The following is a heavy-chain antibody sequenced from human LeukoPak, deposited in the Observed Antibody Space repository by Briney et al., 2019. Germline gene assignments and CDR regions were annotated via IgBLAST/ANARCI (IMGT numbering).Heavy chain of an antibody. J-gene: IGHJ1*01. CDR2: ISGRSSHV. V-gene: IGHV3-21*01. Sequence: GGSLRLSCSASGFSFSDYDMNWVRQAPGKGREWVSAISGRSSHVYYGESVKGRFTISRDNAKNSLYLQLDSLGVEDTAVYYCGRAFPPLRTSSAGDLWGQGTLVTVSS. D-gene: IGHD3-16*01. CDR1: GFSFSDYD. CDR3: GRAFPPLRTSSAGDL.